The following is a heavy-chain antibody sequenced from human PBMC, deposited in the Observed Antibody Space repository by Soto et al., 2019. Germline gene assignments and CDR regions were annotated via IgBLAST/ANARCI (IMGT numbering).Heavy chain of an antibody. CDR2: IYPSDSDT. J-gene: IGHJ4*02. V-gene: IGHV5-51*01. CDR3: ARKDSSSAFDY. D-gene: IGHD3-22*01. CDR1: GYSFTTYW. Sequence: GESLKISCNGPGYSFTTYWIGWVRQMPGKGLEWMGIIYPSDSDTRYSPSFQGQVTISADKYISTAYLQWSSLKASDTAMYYCARKDSSSAFDYWGQGTLVTVS.